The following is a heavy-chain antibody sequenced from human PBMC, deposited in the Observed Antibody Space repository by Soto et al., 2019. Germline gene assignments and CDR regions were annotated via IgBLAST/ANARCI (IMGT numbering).Heavy chain of an antibody. CDR3: ARHIVVVTALNPAFDP. D-gene: IGHD2-21*02. CDR2: IDPSDSYT. CDR1: GYSFTSYW. Sequence: GGSLKISCNGSGYSFTSYWISWVRQMPWKGLEWMGRIDPSDSYTNYSPSFQGHVTISADKSISTAYLQWSSLKASDTAMYYCARHIVVVTALNPAFDPWGQGTLVTVSS. V-gene: IGHV5-10-1*01. J-gene: IGHJ5*02.